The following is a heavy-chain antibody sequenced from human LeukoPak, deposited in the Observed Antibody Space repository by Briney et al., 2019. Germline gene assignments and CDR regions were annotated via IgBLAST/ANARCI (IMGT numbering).Heavy chain of an antibody. CDR1: GFTFSDYY. J-gene: IGHJ4*02. D-gene: IGHD3-3*01. CDR2: ISSSGSTI. Sequence: GGSLRLSCAASGFTFSDYYMSWIRQAPGKGLEWVSYISSSGSTIYYADSVKGRFTISRDNAKNSLYLQMDSLRAEDTAVYYCARGEHYDFWSALYWGQGTLVTVSS. CDR3: ARGEHYDFWSALY. V-gene: IGHV3-11*04.